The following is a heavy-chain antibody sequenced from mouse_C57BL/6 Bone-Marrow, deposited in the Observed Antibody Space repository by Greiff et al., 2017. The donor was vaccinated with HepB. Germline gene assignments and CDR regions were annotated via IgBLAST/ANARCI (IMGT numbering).Heavy chain of an antibody. CDR3: ARNYGSSFYYFDY. CDR1: GYTFTSYW. J-gene: IGHJ2*01. V-gene: IGHV1-69*01. D-gene: IGHD1-1*01. CDR2: IDPSDSYT. Sequence: QVQLQQPGAELVMPGASVKLSCKASGYTFTSYWMHWVKQRPGQGLEWIGEIDPSDSYTNYNQKFKGKSTLTVDKSSSTAYMQLSSLTSEDSAVYYFARNYGSSFYYFDYWGQGTTLTVSS.